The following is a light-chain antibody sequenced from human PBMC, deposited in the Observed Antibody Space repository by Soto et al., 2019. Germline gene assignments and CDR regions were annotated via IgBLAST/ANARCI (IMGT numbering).Light chain of an antibody. Sequence: QSVLTQPASVSASPGQSITISCTGTTGDIGSYVSWYQQYPGEAPKLVIYDVIIRPSGVSNRFSGSKSGNTASLIISGLQAEDEAFYYCSSYRAMNTLVVFGGGTKLTVL. J-gene: IGLJ2*01. CDR2: DVI. CDR3: SSYRAMNTLVV. V-gene: IGLV2-14*03. CDR1: TGDIGSY.